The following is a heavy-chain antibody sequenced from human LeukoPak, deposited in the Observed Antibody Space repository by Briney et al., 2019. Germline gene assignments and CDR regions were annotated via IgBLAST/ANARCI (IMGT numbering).Heavy chain of an antibody. V-gene: IGHV1-2*02. D-gene: IGHD6-13*01. CDR3: ARLAAAGKGWSWFDP. Sequence: GASVKVSCKASGYTFTGYYMHWVRQAPGQGLEWMGWINPNSGGRNYAQKFQGRVTITRNTSISTAYMELSSLRSEDTAVYYCARLAAAGKGWSWFDPWGQGTLVTVSS. J-gene: IGHJ5*02. CDR2: INPNSGGR. CDR1: GYTFTGYY.